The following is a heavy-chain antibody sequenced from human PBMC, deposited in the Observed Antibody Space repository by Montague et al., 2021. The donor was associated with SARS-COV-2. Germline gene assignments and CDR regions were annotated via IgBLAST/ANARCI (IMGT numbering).Heavy chain of an antibody. CDR3: ARDFDY. J-gene: IGHJ4*02. Sequence: SETLSPTCTLSGGSISSYYWSWIRQPPGRGLEWIGYMYYSGSTNYNPSLKSRVTLSVDTSKNQFSLKLSSVTAADTAVYYCARDFDYWGQGTLVTVSS. CDR2: MYYSGST. V-gene: IGHV4-59*13. CDR1: GGSISSYY.